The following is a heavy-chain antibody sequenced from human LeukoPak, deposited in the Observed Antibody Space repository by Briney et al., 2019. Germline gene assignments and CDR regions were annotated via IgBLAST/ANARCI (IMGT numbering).Heavy chain of an antibody. CDR3: SRESGPFCPFGH. V-gene: IGHV4-4*02. CDR2: VSLAGRT. Sequence: SRTLSLTCGVSGGSITTTNYWSWARQPPGGGLEWIGEVSLAGRTRYNPSLKNRVNISIDESKNHLYLNLASVTAADTAVYYCSRESGPFCPFGHWGQGTLVAVTS. D-gene: IGHD1-26*01. CDR1: GGSITTTNY. J-gene: IGHJ4*02.